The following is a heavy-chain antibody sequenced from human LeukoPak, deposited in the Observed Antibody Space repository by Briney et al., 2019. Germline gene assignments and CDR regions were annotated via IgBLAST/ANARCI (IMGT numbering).Heavy chain of an antibody. J-gene: IGHJ6*02. CDR1: GGTFSNYA. V-gene: IGHV1-69*10. CDR2: IIPVLDTA. D-gene: IGHD6-19*01. Sequence: SVKVSCKVSGGTFSNYAISWVRQAPGQGLEWMGGIIPVLDTASFAQKFQGRVTMTTDTSTSTAYMELRSLRSDDTAVYYCARERRIAVAGGRYYYYGMDVWGQGTTVTVSS. CDR3: ARERRIAVAGGRYYYYGMDV.